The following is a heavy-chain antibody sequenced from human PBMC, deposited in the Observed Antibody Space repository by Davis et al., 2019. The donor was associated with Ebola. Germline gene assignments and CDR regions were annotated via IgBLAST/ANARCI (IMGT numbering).Heavy chain of an antibody. D-gene: IGHD2-21*01. CDR2: IRYDGSNK. J-gene: IGHJ6*03. CDR1: GFTFSSYG. V-gene: IGHV3-30*02. Sequence: GESLKISCAASGFTFSSYGMHWVRQAPGKGLEWVAFIRYDGSNKYYADSVKGRFTISRDNSKNTLYLQMNSLRAEDTAVYYCASRRNCGGDCPLLRYYYMDVWGKGTTVTVSS. CDR3: ASRRNCGGDCPLLRYYYMDV.